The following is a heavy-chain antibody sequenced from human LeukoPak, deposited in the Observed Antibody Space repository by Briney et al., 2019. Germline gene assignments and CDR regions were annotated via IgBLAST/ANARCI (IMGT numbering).Heavy chain of an antibody. CDR3: ARGSNSGSYYGSEYFQH. CDR2: INTDGSST. D-gene: IGHD1-26*01. Sequence: GGSLRLSCAASRFTFSSYWMHWVRQAPGKGLVWVSRINTDGSSTSYADSVKGRFTTSRDNAKNTLYLQMNSLRAEDTAVYYCARGSNSGSYYGSEYFQHWGQGTLVTVSS. CDR1: RFTFSSYW. V-gene: IGHV3-74*01. J-gene: IGHJ1*01.